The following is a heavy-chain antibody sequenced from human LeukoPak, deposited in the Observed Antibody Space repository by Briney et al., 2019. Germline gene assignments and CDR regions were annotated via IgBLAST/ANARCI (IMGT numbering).Heavy chain of an antibody. CDR3: ARGMRTGTFFI. CDR2: INPSGGST. CDR1: GYTFTSYY. Sequence: GASVKVSCKASGYTFTSYYMHWVRQAPGQGLECMGIINPSGGSTSYAQKFQGRVTMTRDTSTSTVYMEVSSLRSEDTAVYYCARGMRTGTFFIWGQGTLVTVSS. V-gene: IGHV1-46*01. D-gene: IGHD1-7*01. J-gene: IGHJ4*02.